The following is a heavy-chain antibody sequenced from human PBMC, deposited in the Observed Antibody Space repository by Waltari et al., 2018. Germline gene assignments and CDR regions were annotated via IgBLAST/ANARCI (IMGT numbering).Heavy chain of an antibody. CDR2: ISISGYKV. CDR1: CFPFSSRA. V-gene: IGHV3-23*01. J-gene: IGHJ4*02. CDR3: ANEIRPNDY. Sequence: EVQLLDSWGCLVQPGGSLTLYCLLSCFPFSSRAMSWVRKAPGKGLEWVSSISISGYKVYYADSVKGRFTISRDNAKNTVYLEMNSLRVEDTAVYYCANEIRPNDYWGQGTLVTVSS.